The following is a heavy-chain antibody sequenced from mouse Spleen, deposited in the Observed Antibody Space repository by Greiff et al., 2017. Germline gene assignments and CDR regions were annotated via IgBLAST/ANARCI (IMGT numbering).Heavy chain of an antibody. V-gene: IGHV1-53*01. CDR1: GYTFTSYW. J-gene: IGHJ4*01. D-gene: IGHD2-5*01. CDR2: INPSNGGT. Sequence: QVQLQQSGTELVKPGASVKLSCKASGYTFTSYWMHWVKQRPGQGLEWIGNINPSNGGTNYNEKFKSKATLTVDKSSSTAYMQLSSLTSEDSAVYYCARESNYDDYAMDYWGQGTSVTVSS. CDR3: ARESNYDDYAMDY.